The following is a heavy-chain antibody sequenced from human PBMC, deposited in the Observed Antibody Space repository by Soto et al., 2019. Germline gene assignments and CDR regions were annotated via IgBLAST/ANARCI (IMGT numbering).Heavy chain of an antibody. CDR2: VKDGGST. CDR3: ARGQEGIVATH. D-gene: IGHD5-12*01. V-gene: IGHV4-34*01. J-gene: IGHJ4*02. CDR1: SGSLTGYY. Sequence: QVQLQQWGAGLLKPSETLSLTCTVNSGSLTGYYWSWIRPPPGKGLEWIGEVKDGGSTNYSPSLRGRVSISADTSKNHFSLRLNSVTAADTAVYFCARGQEGIVATHWDQGALVTVSS.